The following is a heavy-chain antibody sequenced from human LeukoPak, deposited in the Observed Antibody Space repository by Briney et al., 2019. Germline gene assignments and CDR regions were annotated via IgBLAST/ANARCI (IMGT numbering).Heavy chain of an antibody. CDR3: ARDPLDYYDSSGSD. CDR2: ISSSSSYI. CDR1: GFTFSSHS. D-gene: IGHD3-22*01. J-gene: IGHJ4*02. V-gene: IGHV3-21*01. Sequence: RGSLRLSCAPSGFTFSSHSMNWVRQAPGKGLEWVSSISSSSSYIYYTDSVKGRLTISRDNAKNSLYLQKKSLRAEDTAVYYCARDPLDYYDSSGSDWGQGTLVTVSS.